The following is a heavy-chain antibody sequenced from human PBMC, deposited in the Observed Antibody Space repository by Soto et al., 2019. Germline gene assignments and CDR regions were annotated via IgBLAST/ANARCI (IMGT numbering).Heavy chain of an antibody. CDR2: MTSSGDKT. J-gene: IGHJ4*02. V-gene: IGHV3-23*01. CDR1: GFSLNNFA. CDR3: ARDCASTSCSVWHY. Sequence: HPGGSLSLSCAASGFSLNNFAMTWVRQAPGKGLEWVSGMTSSGDKTYYADSVKGRFIISRDNSKNMLYLQMNSLRVEDTALYYCARDCASTSCSVWHYWGQGTLVTVSP. D-gene: IGHD2-2*01.